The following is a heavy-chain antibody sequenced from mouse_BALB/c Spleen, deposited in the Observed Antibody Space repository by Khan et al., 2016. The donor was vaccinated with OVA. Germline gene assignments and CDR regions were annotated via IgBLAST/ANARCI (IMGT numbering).Heavy chain of an antibody. V-gene: IGHV3-5*02. Sequence: EVQLQESGPGLVKPSQTVSLTCTVTGISITSGNYSWSWIRPFPGNKLEWIGNIYYSGTVTYNPSLTSRTTITRYTSKNPFFLEMNSLTAEDTATYYCARDYGSLYWYFDVWGAGTTVTVSS. CDR1: GISITSGNYS. CDR3: ARDYGSLYWYFDV. J-gene: IGHJ1*01. D-gene: IGHD1-1*01. CDR2: IYYSGTV.